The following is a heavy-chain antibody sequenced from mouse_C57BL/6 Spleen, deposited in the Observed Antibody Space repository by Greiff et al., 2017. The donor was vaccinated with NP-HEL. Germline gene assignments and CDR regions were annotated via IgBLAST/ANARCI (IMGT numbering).Heavy chain of an antibody. V-gene: IGHV1-64*01. J-gene: IGHJ1*03. D-gene: IGHD2-14*01. CDR3: ARDGYDFAD. CDR2: IHPNSGST. CDR1: GYTFTSYW. Sequence: QVQLQQPGAELVKPGASVKLSCKASGYTFTSYWMHWVKQRPGQGLEWIGMIHPNSGSTNYNEKFKGKSTLTVDKSSSTAYLQLSSLTSEDSAVYYCARDGYDFADWGKGTTVTVAS.